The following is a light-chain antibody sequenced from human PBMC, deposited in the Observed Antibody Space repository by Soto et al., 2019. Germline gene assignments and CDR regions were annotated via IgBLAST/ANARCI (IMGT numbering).Light chain of an antibody. CDR2: DVS. Sequence: ALTQPRSVSGSPGQSVTISCTGTASDVGGYSYVSWYQQHPGKVPKLLIYDVSKWPSGVPDRFSGSKSGNTASLTISGLQAEDEGDYYCCSYAGSYTFVFGTGTKLTVL. CDR3: CSYAGSYTFV. J-gene: IGLJ1*01. CDR1: ASDVGGYSY. V-gene: IGLV2-11*01.